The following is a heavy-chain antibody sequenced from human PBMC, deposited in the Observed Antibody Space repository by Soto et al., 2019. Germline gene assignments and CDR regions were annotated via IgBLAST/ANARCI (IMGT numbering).Heavy chain of an antibody. D-gene: IGHD6-13*01. J-gene: IGHJ4*02. Sequence: GGSLRLSCAASGFTFSDYYMSWIRQVPGKGLEWVSYISSSGSTIYYADSVRGRFTISRDNAKNSLYLQMNSLRAEDTAVYYCATLTSSSWSQPVWGQGTLVTVST. CDR1: GFTFSDYY. CDR2: ISSSGSTI. V-gene: IGHV3-11*01. CDR3: ATLTSSSWSQPV.